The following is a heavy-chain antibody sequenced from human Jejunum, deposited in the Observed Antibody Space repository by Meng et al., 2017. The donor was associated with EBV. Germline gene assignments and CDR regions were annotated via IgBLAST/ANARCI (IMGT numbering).Heavy chain of an antibody. J-gene: IGHJ4*02. D-gene: IGHD4-17*01. CDR3: ARGGPDFGDYVPFDY. CDR1: CVCLSGGAYV. CDR2: IYHIGRT. Sequence: QLHAAVPVIVNPSPTLSLTCAASCVCLSGGAYVWSWNPQRPGKGLKWIENIYHIGRTYYNPSLKSRVTISVDRSKNQFSLKLTSVTAADTAVYYCARGGPDFGDYVPFDYWGQGTLVTVSS. V-gene: IGHV4-30-2*01.